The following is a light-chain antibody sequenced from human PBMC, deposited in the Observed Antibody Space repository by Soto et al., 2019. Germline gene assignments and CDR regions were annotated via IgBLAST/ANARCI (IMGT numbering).Light chain of an antibody. CDR2: EVS. CDR1: NSDVGIYDF. CDR3: ISYTSDDVRYV. V-gene: IGLV2-14*01. J-gene: IGLJ1*01. Sequence: QSALTQPASVSGTPGQSITISCTGSNSDVGIYDFVSWYQHHPGRAPKLIVSEVSHRPSRVSNRFSGSKSGNTASLTISGLQSEDEADYYCISYTSDDVRYVFGTGTKVTVL.